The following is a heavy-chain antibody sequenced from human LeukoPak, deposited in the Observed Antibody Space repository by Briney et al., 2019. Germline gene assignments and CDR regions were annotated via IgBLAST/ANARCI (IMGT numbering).Heavy chain of an antibody. Sequence: PSETLSLTCTVSGGSISSYYWSWIRQPPGKGLEWIGYIYYSGSTNYNPSLKSRVTISVDTSKNQFSLKLSSVTAADTAVYYCARGTYYSYYYYYMGVWGKGTTVTVSS. CDR2: IYYSGST. D-gene: IGHD3-10*01. CDR1: GGSISSYY. J-gene: IGHJ6*03. CDR3: ARGTYYSYYYYYMGV. V-gene: IGHV4-59*01.